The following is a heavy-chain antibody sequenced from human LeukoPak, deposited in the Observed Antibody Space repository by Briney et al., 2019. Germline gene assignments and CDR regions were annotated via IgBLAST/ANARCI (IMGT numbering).Heavy chain of an antibody. CDR2: IKQDGSEK. CDR3: ARTGTWGRTSSNWYDA. CDR1: GFTFSNYW. Sequence: PGGSLRLSCAASGFTFSNYWMTWVRQAPGKGLEWVANIKQDGSEKYYVDSVKGRFTISRDNAKNSLFLQMSTLRAEDTAAYYCARTGTWGRTSSNWYDAWGQGTLVTVSS. V-gene: IGHV3-7*05. D-gene: IGHD2-2*01. J-gene: IGHJ5*02.